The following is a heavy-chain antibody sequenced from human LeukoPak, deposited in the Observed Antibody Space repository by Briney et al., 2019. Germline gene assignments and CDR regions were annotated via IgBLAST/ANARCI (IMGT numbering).Heavy chain of an antibody. CDR1: GYTFTGYY. D-gene: IGHD3-10*01. CDR3: AAQIYGSGSNYYYYGMDV. V-gene: IGHV1-69*02. Sequence: ASVKVSCKASGYTFTGYYMHWVRQAPGQGLEWMGRIIPILGIANYAQKFQGRVTVTADKSTSTAYMELSSLRSEDTAVYYCAAQIYGSGSNYYYYGMDVWGQGTTVTVSS. CDR2: IIPILGIA. J-gene: IGHJ6*02.